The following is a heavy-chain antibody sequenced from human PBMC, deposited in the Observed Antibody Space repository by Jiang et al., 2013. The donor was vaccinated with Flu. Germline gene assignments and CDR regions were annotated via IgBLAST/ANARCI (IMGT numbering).Heavy chain of an antibody. CDR2: IYPGDSDT. CDR3: ARHQPPPRGPRPTYRQRVKGGYWYFDS. J-gene: IGHJ2*01. Sequence: GAEVKKPGESLKISCKGSGYSFTSYWIGWVRQMPGKGLEWMGIIYPGDSDTRYSPSFQGQVTISADKSISTAYLQWSSLKASDTAMYYCARHQPPPRGPRPTYRQRVKGGYWYFDSLGPWHPGHCLL. D-gene: IGHD2-2*02. CDR1: GYSFTSYW. V-gene: IGHV5-51*01.